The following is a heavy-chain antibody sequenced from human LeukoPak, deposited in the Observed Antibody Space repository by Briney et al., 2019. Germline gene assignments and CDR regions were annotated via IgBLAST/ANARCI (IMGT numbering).Heavy chain of an antibody. J-gene: IGHJ4*02. CDR1: GSTFSGSG. D-gene: IGHD2-15*01. CDR3: AKGGCRGTCNPVAY. V-gene: IGHV3-23*01. Sequence: PGGSLRLSCAASGSTFSGSGMSWVRQAPGKGLEWISSSGDSDGSTYYADSLKGRFTISRDNSKHTLYLQMNNLRAEDTAAYSCAKGGCRGTCNPVAYWGQGALVTVSP. CDR2: SGDSDGST.